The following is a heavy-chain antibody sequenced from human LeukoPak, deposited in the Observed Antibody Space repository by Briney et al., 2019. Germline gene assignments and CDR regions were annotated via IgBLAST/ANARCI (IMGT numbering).Heavy chain of an antibody. CDR1: GFSFSDHA. D-gene: IGHD6-19*01. J-gene: IGHJ4*02. CDR2: ISSNGGAT. Sequence: PGGSLRLSCSASGFSFSDHAVHWVRQAPGKGLEYVSAISSNGGATYYADSVKGRFTISRDNSKNTLYLQMSSLRAEDTAVYHCVKAVKDSRGWYGGYFDCWGQGTPVTVSS. V-gene: IGHV3-64D*06. CDR3: VKAVKDSRGWYGGYFDC.